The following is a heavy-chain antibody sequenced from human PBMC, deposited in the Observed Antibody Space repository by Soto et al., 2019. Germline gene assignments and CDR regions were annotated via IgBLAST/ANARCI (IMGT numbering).Heavy chain of an antibody. CDR3: ARASGSSYWFDP. D-gene: IGHD1-26*01. Sequence: ASVKVSCKASGYSFTNYDIHWVRQAAGLGLEWMGWISAYNGNTNYAQKLQGRVTMTTDTSTSTAYMELRSLRSDDTAVYYCARASGSSYWFDPWGQGTLVTVSS. CDR1: GYSFTNYD. V-gene: IGHV1-18*01. J-gene: IGHJ5*02. CDR2: ISAYNGNT.